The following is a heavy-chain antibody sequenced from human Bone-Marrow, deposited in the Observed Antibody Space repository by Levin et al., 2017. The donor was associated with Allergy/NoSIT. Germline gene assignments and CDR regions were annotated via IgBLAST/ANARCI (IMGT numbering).Heavy chain of an antibody. CDR3: ARVVSVGPATRGPLQEWFDY. V-gene: IGHV1-2*02. Sequence: ASVKVSCKASGYTFSAYYVHWMRQAPGQGLEWMGWINPNSGGTNYAQKFQGRVTMTRDTSITTAYMELGRLTSDDTAVYFCARVVSVGPATRGPLQEWFDYWGQGTLVTVSS. CDR2: INPNSGGT. D-gene: IGHD1-26*01. CDR1: GYTFSAYY. J-gene: IGHJ4*02.